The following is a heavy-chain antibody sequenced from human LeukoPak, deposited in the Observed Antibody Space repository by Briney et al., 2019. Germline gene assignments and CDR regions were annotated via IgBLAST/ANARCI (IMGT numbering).Heavy chain of an antibody. V-gene: IGHV1-2*06. Sequence: ASVKVSFKASGYTFTGYYMHWVRQAPGQGLEWMGRINPNSGGTNYAQKFQGRATMTMDTSISTAYMELSRLRSDDTAVYYCARAIDAYNYDYVWGGYYFDYWGQGTLVTVSS. CDR1: GYTFTGYY. J-gene: IGHJ4*02. CDR3: ARAIDAYNYDYVWGGYYFDY. D-gene: IGHD3-16*01. CDR2: INPNSGGT.